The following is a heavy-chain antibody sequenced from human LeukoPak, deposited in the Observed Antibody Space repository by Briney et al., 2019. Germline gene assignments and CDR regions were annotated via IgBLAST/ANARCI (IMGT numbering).Heavy chain of an antibody. D-gene: IGHD3-22*01. CDR3: AKDLFYYDSSGHDY. J-gene: IGHJ4*02. Sequence: GGSLRLSCAASGFTFSIYGMHWVRQAPGKGLEWVAVISYDGSNKYYADSVKGRFPISRDNSKNTLYLQMNSLRAEDTAVYCGAKDLFYYDSSGHDYWGQGTLVTVSS. CDR1: GFTFSIYG. CDR2: ISYDGSNK. V-gene: IGHV3-30*18.